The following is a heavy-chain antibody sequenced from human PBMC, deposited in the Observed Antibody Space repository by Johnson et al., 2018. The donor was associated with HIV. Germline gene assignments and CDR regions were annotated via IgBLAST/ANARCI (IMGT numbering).Heavy chain of an antibody. CDR2: ISYDGSNK. CDR1: GFAFIGYG. V-gene: IGHV3-30*03. Sequence: QVQLVESGGGVVQPGTSLRLSCAASGFAFIGYGMHWVRQAPGKGLAWLAVISYDGSNKYYADSVKGRFTISRDNSKNALYLQMNSLRADDTAVYYCARALEGDAFDIWGQGTMVTVSS. J-gene: IGHJ3*02. D-gene: IGHD5-24*01. CDR3: ARALEGDAFDI.